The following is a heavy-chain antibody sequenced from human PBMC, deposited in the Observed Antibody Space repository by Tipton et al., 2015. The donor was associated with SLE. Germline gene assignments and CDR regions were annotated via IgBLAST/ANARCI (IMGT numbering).Heavy chain of an antibody. Sequence: GSLRLSCAASGFTFSNFWMSWVRQAPGKGLEWVANIKQDGSEKYYVDSVKGRFTISRDNAKNSLYLQMTSLRAEDTAVYYCAREGTPSYAFDIWGQGTMVTVSS. CDR2: IKQDGSEK. CDR3: AREGTPSYAFDI. V-gene: IGHV3-7*01. CDR1: GFTFSNFW. J-gene: IGHJ3*02.